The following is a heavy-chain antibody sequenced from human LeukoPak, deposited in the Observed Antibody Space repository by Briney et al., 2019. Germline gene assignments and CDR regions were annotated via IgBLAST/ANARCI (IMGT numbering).Heavy chain of an antibody. Sequence: PGGSLRLSCEASGFTFSDSAMSWVRQASGRGLEWVSLISASGGNSYYADSVKGRFTVSRDSSKNTLHLQMNSLRAEDTAVYYCARASIAVAGIPDYWGQGTLDTVSS. D-gene: IGHD6-19*01. CDR2: ISASGGNS. CDR3: ARASIAVAGIPDY. J-gene: IGHJ4*02. V-gene: IGHV3-23*01. CDR1: GFTFSDSA.